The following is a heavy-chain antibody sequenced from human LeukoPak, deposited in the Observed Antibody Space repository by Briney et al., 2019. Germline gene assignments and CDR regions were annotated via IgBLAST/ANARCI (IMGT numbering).Heavy chain of an antibody. CDR2: IYYSGNT. Sequence: ASETLSLTCTVSGGSISSSSYYWGWIRQPPGKGLEWIGSIYYSGNTYYNPSLKSRVTISVDTSKNQFSLKLSSVTAADTAVYYCARGGTYYYDDSGYRYFDYWGPGTLVTVSS. CDR1: GGSISSSSYY. D-gene: IGHD3-22*01. V-gene: IGHV4-39*01. J-gene: IGHJ4*02. CDR3: ARGGTYYYDDSGYRYFDY.